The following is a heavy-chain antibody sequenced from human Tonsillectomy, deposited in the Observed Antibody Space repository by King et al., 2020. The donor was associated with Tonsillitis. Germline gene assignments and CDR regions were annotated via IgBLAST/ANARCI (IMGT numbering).Heavy chain of an antibody. Sequence: VQLVESGGGLVQPGGSLRLACTASGFTFSNYWMGWFLQAPGKGLEWVANIMRDWSEKPYVDSVKGRFTISRDNAKNSLFLQMNSLRAEDTAVVYCTRDSLAGTREQSRYWGQGTLVTVSS. J-gene: IGHJ4*02. CDR1: GFTFSNYW. V-gene: IGHV3-7*01. CDR2: IMRDWSEK. D-gene: IGHD1-7*01. CDR3: TRDSLAGTREQSRY.